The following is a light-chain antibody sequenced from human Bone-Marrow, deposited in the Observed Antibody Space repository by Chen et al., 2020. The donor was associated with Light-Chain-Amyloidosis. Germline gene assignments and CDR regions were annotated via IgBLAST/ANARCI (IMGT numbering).Light chain of an antibody. CDR2: RDT. V-gene: IGLV3-25*03. Sequence: SYELTQPPSVSVSPGQTARITCSGDDLPTKYAYWYQQKPGQAPVLVIHRDTERPSGISGRFYGSSSGTTATLTISRVQAENEADYHCQSADSSGTYEVIFGGGTKLTVL. J-gene: IGLJ2*01. CDR3: QSADSSGTYEVI. CDR1: DLPTKY.